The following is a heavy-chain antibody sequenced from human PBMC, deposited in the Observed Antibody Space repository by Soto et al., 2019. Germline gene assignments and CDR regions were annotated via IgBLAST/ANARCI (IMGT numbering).Heavy chain of an antibody. CDR3: AGTYGTGSQNWFDP. CDR1: GFIFSSYD. V-gene: IGHV3-48*04. CDR2: ISSGSGNI. Sequence: PGGSLRLSCAASGFIFSSYDMNWVRQAPGKGLEWVSYISSGSGNILYADSVKGRFTISRDNAKNSLYLQMNSLRAEDTAVYYCAGTYGTGSQNWFDPWGQGTLVTVSS. J-gene: IGHJ5*02. D-gene: IGHD3-10*01.